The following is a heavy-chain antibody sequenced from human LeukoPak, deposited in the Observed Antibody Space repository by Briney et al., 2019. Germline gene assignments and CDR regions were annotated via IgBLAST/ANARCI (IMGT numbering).Heavy chain of an antibody. CDR3: ARMSILPLDY. D-gene: IGHD3-9*01. V-gene: IGHV1-2*02. J-gene: IGHJ4*02. CDR2: INPDSGGT. CDR1: GYTFTGYY. Sequence: GASVKVSCKASGYTFTGYYMHWVRQAPGQGLEWMGWINPDSGGTYYAEKFQGRVTLTRDKSISTAYMLLSRLRSDDTAVYYCARMSILPLDYWGQGTLVTVSS.